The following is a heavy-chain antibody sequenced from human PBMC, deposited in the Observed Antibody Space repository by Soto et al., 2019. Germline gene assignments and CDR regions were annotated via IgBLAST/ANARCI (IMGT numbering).Heavy chain of an antibody. J-gene: IGHJ5*02. CDR2: IYYSGST. Sequence: SETLSLTCTVSGGSISSSSYYWGWIRQPPGKGLEWIGSIYYSGSTYYNPSLKSRVTISVDTSKNQFSLKLSSVTAADTAVYYCARRFPREYYYDSSGYYPGFDPWRQGTLVTVSS. CDR1: GGSISSSSYY. D-gene: IGHD3-22*01. V-gene: IGHV4-39*01. CDR3: ARRFPREYYYDSSGYYPGFDP.